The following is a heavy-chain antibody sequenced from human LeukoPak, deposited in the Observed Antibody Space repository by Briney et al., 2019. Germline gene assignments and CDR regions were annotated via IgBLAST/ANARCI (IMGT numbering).Heavy chain of an antibody. D-gene: IGHD3-10*01. CDR2: INHSGST. CDR3: ARARGLLWFGVPWYFDL. Sequence: SETLSLTCTVSGGSISSSSYYWGWIRQPPGKGLEWIGEINHSGSTNYNPSLKSRVTISVDTSKNQFSLKPSSVTAADTAVYYCARARGLLWFGVPWYFDLWGRGTLVTVSS. V-gene: IGHV4-39*07. CDR1: GGSISSSSYY. J-gene: IGHJ2*01.